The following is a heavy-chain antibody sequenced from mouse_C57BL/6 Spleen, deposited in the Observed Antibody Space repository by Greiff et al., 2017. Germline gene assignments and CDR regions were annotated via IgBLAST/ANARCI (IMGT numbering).Heavy chain of an antibody. J-gene: IGHJ3*01. CDR3: SLDSTGSPFAY. D-gene: IGHD3-2*02. Sequence: EVQLQESVAELVRPGASVKMSCTASGFNIKNYYMPWVKQRPGQGLEWLGRIDPANGNTKYTPKFQGKATITADTSSNTAYLQLSSLTSDDTAIYVCSLDSTGSPFAYWGQGTLVTVSA. V-gene: IGHV14-3*01. CDR1: GFNIKNYY. CDR2: IDPANGNT.